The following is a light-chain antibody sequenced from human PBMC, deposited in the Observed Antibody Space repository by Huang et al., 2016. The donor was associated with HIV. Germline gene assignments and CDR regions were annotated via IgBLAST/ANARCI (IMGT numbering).Light chain of an antibody. Sequence: EIVLTQSPGTLSLSPGERATLACRASQRVSSSYVAWYQQKPGQAPRLLIDGASSRATGIPDRVSGSGSGTDFTLTISRLEPEDFAVYYCQQYGSSPWTFGQGTKVEIK. CDR3: QQYGSSPWT. CDR2: GAS. CDR1: QRVSSSY. J-gene: IGKJ1*01. V-gene: IGKV3-20*01.